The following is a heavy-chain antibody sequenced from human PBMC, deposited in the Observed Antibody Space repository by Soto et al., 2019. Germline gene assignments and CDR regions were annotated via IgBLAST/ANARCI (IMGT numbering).Heavy chain of an antibody. CDR2: ISTSGSTK. CDR3: ARDQRSDWPFDS. Sequence: QVQLVESAGGLVKPGGSLRLSCATSGFTFGDYYMSWIRRAPGKGLEWVSYISTSGSTKYYADSVNGRFTISRDNAKNSLYLQMDSLTAEDTAVYYCARDQRSDWPFDSWGQGTLVTVSS. V-gene: IGHV3-11*01. J-gene: IGHJ4*02. D-gene: IGHD3-9*01. CDR1: GFTFGDYY.